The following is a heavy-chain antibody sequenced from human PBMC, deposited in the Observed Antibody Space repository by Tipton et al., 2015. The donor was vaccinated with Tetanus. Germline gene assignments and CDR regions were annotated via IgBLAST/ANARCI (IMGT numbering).Heavy chain of an antibody. CDR1: GVSMIDSY. CDR2: IYSSGTT. V-gene: IGHV4-4*07. J-gene: IGHJ4*02. D-gene: IGHD3-3*01. CDR3: ARANFDFSKKGPFDS. Sequence: TLSLTCTVSGVSMIDSYWNWIRQPAGKGLEWIGRIYSSGTTNYDPSLRGRVTMSIDTSKNRFSLKLDPVTAADTAMYFCARANFDFSKKGPFDSWGQGILVIVSA.